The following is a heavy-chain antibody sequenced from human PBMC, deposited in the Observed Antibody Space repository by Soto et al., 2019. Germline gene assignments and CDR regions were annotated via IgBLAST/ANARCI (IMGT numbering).Heavy chain of an antibody. D-gene: IGHD2-15*01. Sequence: SETLSLTCTVSGGSISSDSFYWAWIRQPPGKGLEWIGIIYYSGDTYYNPSLAGRLTMSVDTSNQFSLTLRSVTAADTALYYCARNQPQRYCSGGTCRPAYGMNVWGQGTTVTVSS. J-gene: IGHJ6*02. CDR3: ARNQPQRYCSGGTCRPAYGMNV. CDR1: GGSISSDSFY. CDR2: IYYSGDT. V-gene: IGHV4-39*01.